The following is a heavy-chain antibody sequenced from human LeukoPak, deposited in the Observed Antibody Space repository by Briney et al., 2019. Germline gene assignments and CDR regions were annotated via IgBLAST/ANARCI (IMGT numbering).Heavy chain of an antibody. V-gene: IGHV3-33*01. D-gene: IGHD3-10*01. Sequence: GGSLRLSCAASGFTFSSYGMHWVRQAPGKGLEWVAVIRYDGSNKYYADSVKGRFTISRDNSKNTLYLQMNSLRAEDTAVYYCARDFQEYYYGSGSYQFPWGQGTLVTVSS. J-gene: IGHJ5*02. CDR2: IRYDGSNK. CDR1: GFTFSSYG. CDR3: ARDFQEYYYGSGSYQFP.